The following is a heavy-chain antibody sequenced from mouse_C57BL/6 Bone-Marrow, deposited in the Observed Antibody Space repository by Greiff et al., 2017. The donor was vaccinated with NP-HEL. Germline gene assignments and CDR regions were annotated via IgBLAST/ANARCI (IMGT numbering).Heavy chain of an antibody. D-gene: IGHD4-1*01. V-gene: IGHV1-81*01. CDR1: GYTFTSYG. CDR2: IYPRSGNT. Sequence: QVQLKQSGAELARPGASVKLSCKASGYTFTSYGISWVKQRTGQGLEWIGEIYPRSGNTYYNEKFKGKATLTADKSSSTAYMELRSLTSEDSAVYFCARVWVCYWYFDGWGTGTTVTVDS. J-gene: IGHJ1*03. CDR3: ARVWVCYWYFDG.